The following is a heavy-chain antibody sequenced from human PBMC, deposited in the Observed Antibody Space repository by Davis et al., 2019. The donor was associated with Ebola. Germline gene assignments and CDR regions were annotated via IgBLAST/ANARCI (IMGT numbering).Heavy chain of an antibody. CDR3: ARVHYIVVVVAATRNYGIDV. Sequence: SETLSLTCAVYAGSFSGYYWSWIRQPTGKGLEWTGVINHRGRTNYNPSLKSRVTISVDTSKNQFSLKLSSVTAADTAVYYCARVHYIVVVVAATRNYGIDVWGQGTTVTVSS. D-gene: IGHD2-15*01. CDR2: INHRGRT. J-gene: IGHJ6*02. V-gene: IGHV4-34*01. CDR1: AGSFSGYY.